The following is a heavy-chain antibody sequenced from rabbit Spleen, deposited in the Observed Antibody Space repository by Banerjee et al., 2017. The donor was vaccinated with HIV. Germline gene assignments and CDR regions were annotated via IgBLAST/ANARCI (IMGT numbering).Heavy chain of an antibody. J-gene: IGHJ4*01. CDR2: IYPGDGDT. CDR1: GFDFSSSYW. CDR3: ARREAGVAKYGFTAFDL. Sequence: QQQLEESGGGLVKPEGSLTLTCKASGFDFSSSYWICWVRQAPGKGPEWIACIYPGDGDTRYATWVNGRFTVSKTSSTTVTLQMTSLTAADTATYFCARREAGVAKYGFTAFDLWGQGTLVTVS. D-gene: IGHD6-1*01. V-gene: IGHV1S45*01.